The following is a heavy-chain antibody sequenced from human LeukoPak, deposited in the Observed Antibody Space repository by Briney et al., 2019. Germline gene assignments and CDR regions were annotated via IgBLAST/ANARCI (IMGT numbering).Heavy chain of an antibody. D-gene: IGHD5-24*01. CDR1: GGSFSGYY. CDR2: INHSGST. Sequence: SETLSLTCAVYGGSFSGYYWSWIRQPPGKGLEWIGEINHSGSTNYNPSLKSRVTISVDTSKNQFSPKLSSVTAADTAVYYCARQHLEMATTTGEPYYFDYWGQGTLVTVSS. J-gene: IGHJ4*02. CDR3: ARQHLEMATTTGEPYYFDY. V-gene: IGHV4-34*01.